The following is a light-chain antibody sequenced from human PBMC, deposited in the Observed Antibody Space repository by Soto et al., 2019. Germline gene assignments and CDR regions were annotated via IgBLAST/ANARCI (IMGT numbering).Light chain of an antibody. CDR2: DAS. J-gene: IGKJ4*01. V-gene: IGKV1-39*01. Sequence: DIQMTQSPSSLSASLGDRVTITCRASQTISTYVTWYQQKPGKAPKALISDASTLQSGVPSRFSGSGSGTDFTLIIRGLQPEDVATYYCQQSFSSLLSFGGGTQVEIK. CDR3: QQSFSSLLS. CDR1: QTISTY.